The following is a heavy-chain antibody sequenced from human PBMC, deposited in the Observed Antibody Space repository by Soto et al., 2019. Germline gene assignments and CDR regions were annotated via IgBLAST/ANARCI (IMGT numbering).Heavy chain of an antibody. CDR1: GFTFSSYA. J-gene: IGHJ6*02. Sequence: QVQLVESGGGVVQPGRSLRLSCAASGFTFSSYAMHWVRQAPGKGLEWVAVISYDGSNKYYADSVKGRFTISRDNSKNTLYLQMNSLRAEDTAVYYCARHGNVLGEQWLGGHYYYYYGMDVWGQGTTVTVSS. CDR3: ARHGNVLGEQWLGGHYYYYYGMDV. V-gene: IGHV3-30-3*01. CDR2: ISYDGSNK. D-gene: IGHD6-19*01.